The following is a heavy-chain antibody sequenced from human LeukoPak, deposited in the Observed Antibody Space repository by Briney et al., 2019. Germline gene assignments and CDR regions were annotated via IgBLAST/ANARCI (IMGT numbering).Heavy chain of an antibody. V-gene: IGHV3-48*04. CDR1: GFTFSSYS. D-gene: IGHD4-23*01. CDR3: ARDSEYGGNSGYFQH. CDR2: ISSSSSTI. J-gene: IGHJ1*01. Sequence: PGGSLRLSCAASGFTFSSYSMNWVRQAPGKGLEWVSYISSSSSTIYYADSVKGRFTISRDNAKNSLYLQMNSLRAEDTAVYYCARDSEYGGNSGYFQHWGQGTLVTVSS.